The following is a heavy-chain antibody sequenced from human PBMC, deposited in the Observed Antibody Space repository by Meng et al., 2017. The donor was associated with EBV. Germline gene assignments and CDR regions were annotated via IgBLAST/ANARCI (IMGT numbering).Heavy chain of an antibody. CDR1: GDHYNNFG. J-gene: IGHJ4*02. Sequence: QVKLWQSEAEVKKPGFSVNGSCKGSGDHYNNFGISGVRQAPGQGLEWMGDITPVFGIANYAESFQGRVTISADTSTRTAYMDLSSLRSDDTAFYYCVRDLWLRIGECVWGQGTLVTVSS. CDR3: VRDLWLRIGECV. V-gene: IGHV1-69*17. CDR2: ITPVFGIA. D-gene: IGHD5-12*01.